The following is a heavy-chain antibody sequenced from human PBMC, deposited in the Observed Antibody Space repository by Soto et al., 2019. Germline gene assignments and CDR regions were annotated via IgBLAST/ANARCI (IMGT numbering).Heavy chain of an antibody. V-gene: IGHV3-21*01. D-gene: IGHD1-26*01. CDR3: AREGRATVRKDLPDY. CDR1: GFTFSSYS. CDR2: ISSSSSYI. J-gene: IGHJ4*02. Sequence: GGSLRLSCAASGFTFSSYSMNWVRQAPGKGLEWVSSISSSSSYIYYADSVKGRFTISRDNAKNSLYLQMNSLRAEDTAVYYCAREGRATVRKDLPDYWGQGTLVTVSS.